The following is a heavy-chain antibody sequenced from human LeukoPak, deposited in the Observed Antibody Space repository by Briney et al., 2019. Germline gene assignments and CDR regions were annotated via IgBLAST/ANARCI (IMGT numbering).Heavy chain of an antibody. D-gene: IGHD3-10*01. V-gene: IGHV1-2*02. CDR1: GYTFTGYY. Sequence: ASVKVSCKASGYTFTGYYMHWVRQAPGQGLEWMGWINPNSGGTNYAQKFQGRVTMTRDTSISTAYMELSRLRSDDTAVCYCARDYYGSGSYYRAFDIWGQGTMVTVSS. CDR3: ARDYYGSGSYYRAFDI. CDR2: INPNSGGT. J-gene: IGHJ3*02.